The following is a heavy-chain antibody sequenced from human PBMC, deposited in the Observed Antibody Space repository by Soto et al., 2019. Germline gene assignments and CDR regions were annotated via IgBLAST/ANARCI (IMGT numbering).Heavy chain of an antibody. CDR2: IKSKTDGGTT. D-gene: IGHD1-20*01. J-gene: IGHJ4*02. CDR1: GFTFSNAW. V-gene: IGHV3-15*01. CDR3: TTDWYLTFDY. Sequence: GGSLRLSCASSGFTFSNAWMSWVRQAPGKGLEWVGRIKSKTDGGTTDYAAPVKGRFTISRDDSENTLYPQMNSLKTEDTAVYYCTTDWYLTFDYWAQGTLVTVSS.